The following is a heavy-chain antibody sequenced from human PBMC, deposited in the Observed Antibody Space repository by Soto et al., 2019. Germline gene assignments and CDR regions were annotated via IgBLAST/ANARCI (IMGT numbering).Heavy chain of an antibody. D-gene: IGHD6-6*01. J-gene: IGHJ5*02. CDR3: AKLVYSSSLRHNWLDP. CDR1: GFTFSSYA. Sequence: PGGSLRLSCAASGFTFSSYAMSWVRQAPGKGLEWVSAISGSGGSTYYADSVKGRFTISRDNSKNTLYLQMNSLRAEDTAVYYCAKLVYSSSLRHNWLDPWGQGTLVTVSS. V-gene: IGHV3-23*01. CDR2: ISGSGGST.